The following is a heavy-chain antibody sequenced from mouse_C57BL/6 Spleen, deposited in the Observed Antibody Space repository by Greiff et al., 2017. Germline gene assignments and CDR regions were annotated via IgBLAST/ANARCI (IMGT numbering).Heavy chain of an antibody. CDR2: IYPRHGST. CDR3: AREYLNWGYFDY. D-gene: IGHD4-1*01. V-gene: IGHV1-78*01. J-gene: IGHJ2*01. CDR1: GYTFTDHT. Sequence: QVQLQQSDAELVKPGASVKISCKVSGYTFTDHTIHWMKQRPEQGLEWIGYIYPRHGSTKYNEKFKGKATLTADKSSSTAYMEFNSLTSEDSSVYFCAREYLNWGYFDYWGQGTTLTVSS.